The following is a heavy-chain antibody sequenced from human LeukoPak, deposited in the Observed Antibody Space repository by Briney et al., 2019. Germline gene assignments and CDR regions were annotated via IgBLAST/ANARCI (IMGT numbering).Heavy chain of an antibody. CDR3: ASAMAGLTGDPRRYYYMDV. CDR1: GGTFSSYA. V-gene: IGHV1-69*05. CDR2: IIPIFGTA. Sequence: GASVKVSCKASGGTFSSYAISWVRQAPGQGLEWMGGIIPIFGTANYAQKFQGRVTITTDESTSTAYMELSSLRSEDTAVYYCASAMAGLTGDPRRYYYMDVWGKGTTVTVSS. D-gene: IGHD7-27*01. J-gene: IGHJ6*03.